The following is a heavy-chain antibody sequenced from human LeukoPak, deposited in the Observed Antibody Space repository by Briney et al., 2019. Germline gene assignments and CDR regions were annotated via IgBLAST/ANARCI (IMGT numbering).Heavy chain of an antibody. J-gene: IGHJ4*02. V-gene: IGHV3-74*01. Sequence: GGSLRLSCAASGFTFSSYAMSWVRQAPGKGLVWVSRISSDGTYTNYADSVRGRFTISRDNAKNTLYLQMNSLRAEDTAVYYCATDRGWRTSGYYLYYFEYWGQGTLVTYSS. CDR1: GFTFSSYA. CDR2: ISSDGTYT. CDR3: ATDRGWRTSGYYLYYFEY. D-gene: IGHD3-3*01.